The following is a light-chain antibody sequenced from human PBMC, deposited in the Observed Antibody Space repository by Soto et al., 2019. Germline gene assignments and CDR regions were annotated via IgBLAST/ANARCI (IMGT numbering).Light chain of an antibody. Sequence: ETLITQSPATLSVSPGERATLSCRASQSVRTKLAWYQQKPGQAPRLLIYGASSRATGIPARFSGSGSGTEFTLTISSLQSEDSGVYYCQQYNKWPAEITFGQGTRLEIK. CDR2: GAS. J-gene: IGKJ5*01. CDR1: QSVRTK. CDR3: QQYNKWPAEIT. V-gene: IGKV3-15*01.